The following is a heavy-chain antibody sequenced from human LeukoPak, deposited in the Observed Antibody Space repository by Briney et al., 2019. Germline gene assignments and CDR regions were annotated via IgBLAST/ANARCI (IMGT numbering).Heavy chain of an antibody. CDR2: INPNTGDT. Sequence: ASVKVSCKASGYTFTGYLLLWMRQAPGQGLEWMGWINPNTGDTNYAQKFQGRVTMTRDTSSSTASMDLSWLRSDDTAQYFCARVKAGSSGWFDLWGRGSLVTVSS. CDR1: GYTFTGYL. CDR3: ARVKAGSSGWFDL. V-gene: IGHV1-2*02. D-gene: IGHD6-19*01. J-gene: IGHJ2*01.